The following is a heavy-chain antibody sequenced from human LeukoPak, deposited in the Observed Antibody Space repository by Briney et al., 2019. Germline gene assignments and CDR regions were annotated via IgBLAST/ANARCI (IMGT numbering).Heavy chain of an antibody. J-gene: IGHJ4*02. Sequence: GGSLRLSCAASGFTFSSYGMHWVRQAPGKGLEWVAVISYDGSNKYYADSVKGRFTISRDNSKNTLYLQMNSLRAEDTAVYYCAKELYDYSWGSYRYALQGTNTLFDYWGQGTLVTVSS. D-gene: IGHD3-16*02. CDR1: GFTFSSYG. CDR3: AKELYDYSWGSYRYALQGTNTLFDY. CDR2: ISYDGSNK. V-gene: IGHV3-30*18.